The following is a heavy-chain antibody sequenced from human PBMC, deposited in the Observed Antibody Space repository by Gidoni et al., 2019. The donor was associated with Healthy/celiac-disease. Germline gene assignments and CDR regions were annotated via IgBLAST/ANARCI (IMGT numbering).Heavy chain of an antibody. CDR2: INPSGGST. V-gene: IGHV1-46*01. CDR1: GYTFTSYY. Sequence: QVQLVQSGAEVKKPGASVKVSCKASGYTFTSYYMHWVRQAPGQGLEWMGIINPSGGSTSYAQKFQGRVTMTRDTSTSTVYMELSSLRSEDTAVYYCARDGNYAFLAANWFDPWGQGTLVTVSS. CDR3: ARDGNYAFLAANWFDP. D-gene: IGHD4-4*01. J-gene: IGHJ5*02.